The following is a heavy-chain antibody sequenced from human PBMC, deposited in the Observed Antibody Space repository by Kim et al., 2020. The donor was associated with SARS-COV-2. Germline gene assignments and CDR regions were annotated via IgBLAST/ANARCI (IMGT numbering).Heavy chain of an antibody. CDR3: AKLARRSSSVYYYYGMDV. CDR1: GFTFSSYG. D-gene: IGHD6-6*01. V-gene: IGHV3-30*18. CDR2: ISYDGSNK. Sequence: GGSLRLSCAASGFTFSSYGMHWVRQAPGKGLEWVAVISYDGSNKYYADSVKGRFTISRDNSKNTLYLQMNSLRAEDTAVYYCAKLARRSSSVYYYYGMDVWGQGTTVTVSS. J-gene: IGHJ6*02.